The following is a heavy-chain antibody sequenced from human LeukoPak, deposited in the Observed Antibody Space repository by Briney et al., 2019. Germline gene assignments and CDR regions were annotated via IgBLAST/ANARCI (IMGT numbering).Heavy chain of an antibody. D-gene: IGHD6-19*01. CDR1: GYTFTDYY. J-gene: IGHJ4*02. Sequence: GASVKVSCKTSGYTFTDYYMHWVRQAPGQGLEWMGWINPDSGGTNYAQKFQGRVTMTRDTSISTAYMEPSRLTSDDTAVYYCARDSRVSTGWPYYCDYWGQGTLVTVSS. V-gene: IGHV1-2*02. CDR2: INPDSGGT. CDR3: ARDSRVSTGWPYYCDY.